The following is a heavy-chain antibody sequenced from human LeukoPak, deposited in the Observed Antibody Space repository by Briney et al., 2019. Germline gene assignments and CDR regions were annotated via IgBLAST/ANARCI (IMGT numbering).Heavy chain of an antibody. D-gene: IGHD1-26*01. Sequence: ASVKVSCKASGYTFTSYYMHWVRQAPGQGLEWMGIIIPTGGSTTYAQKFQGRVTMTRDMSTSTAYMELRSLRSDDTAVYYCARRLYSGSYDPPWFDPWGQGTLVTVSS. CDR3: ARRLYSGSYDPPWFDP. CDR1: GYTFTSYY. J-gene: IGHJ5*02. V-gene: IGHV1-46*01. CDR2: IIPTGGST.